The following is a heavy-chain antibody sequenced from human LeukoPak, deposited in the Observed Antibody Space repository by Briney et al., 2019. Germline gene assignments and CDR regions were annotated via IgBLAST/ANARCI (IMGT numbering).Heavy chain of an antibody. Sequence: SETLSLTCAVYGGSFSGYYWSWIRQPPGKGLEWIGEINHSGSTNYNPSLKSRVTISVDTSKSQFSVRLTSVTAADTAVYYCARGYSVNWFDPWGQGTLVTVSS. CDR1: GGSFSGYY. V-gene: IGHV4-34*01. CDR2: INHSGST. D-gene: IGHD5/OR15-5a*01. CDR3: ARGYSVNWFDP. J-gene: IGHJ5*02.